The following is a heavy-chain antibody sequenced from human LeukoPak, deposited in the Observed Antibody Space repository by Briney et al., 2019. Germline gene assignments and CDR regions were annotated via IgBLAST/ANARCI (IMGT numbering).Heavy chain of an antibody. CDR2: INPSGGST. CDR1: GYTFTSYY. Sequence: ASVKVSCKASGYTFTSYYMHWVRQAPGQGLEWMGIINPSGGSTSYAQKFQSRVTMTRDTSTSTVYMELSSLRSEDTAVYYCARGVYGDYPINPFDYWGQGTLVTVSS. J-gene: IGHJ4*02. CDR3: ARGVYGDYPINPFDY. V-gene: IGHV1-46*01. D-gene: IGHD4-17*01.